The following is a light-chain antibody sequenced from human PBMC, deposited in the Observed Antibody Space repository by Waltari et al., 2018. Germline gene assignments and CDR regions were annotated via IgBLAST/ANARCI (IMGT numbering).Light chain of an antibody. CDR2: DVS. V-gene: IGLV2-14*03. CDR1: STDVGRYNY. J-gene: IGLJ2*01. CDR3: NSYASNSNGL. Sequence: QSALTQPASVSGSPGQSITISCPGTSTDVGRYNYVSWYQQHPGKAPKLLIYDVSNPPSGVPSRFSGSKSGNTASLTISGLQAADEAHYYCNSYASNSNGLFGGGTKLTIL.